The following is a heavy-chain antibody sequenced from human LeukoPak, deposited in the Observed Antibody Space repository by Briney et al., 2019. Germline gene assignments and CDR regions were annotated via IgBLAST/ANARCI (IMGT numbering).Heavy chain of an antibody. Sequence: GGSLRLSCTASGFTFGDYAMSWVRQAPGKGLEVVGFIRSKAYGGTTEYAASVKGRFTISRDDSKSIAYLQMNSLKTEDTAVYYCTRDRYSGYDYFDYWGQGTLVTVSS. V-gene: IGHV3-49*04. J-gene: IGHJ4*02. D-gene: IGHD5-12*01. CDR2: IRSKAYGGTT. CDR1: GFTFGDYA. CDR3: TRDRYSGYDYFDY.